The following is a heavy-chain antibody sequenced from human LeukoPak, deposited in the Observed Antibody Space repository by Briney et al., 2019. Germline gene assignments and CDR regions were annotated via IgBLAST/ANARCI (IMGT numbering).Heavy chain of an antibody. CDR3: ARVGQWLVQGRGASDY. D-gene: IGHD6-19*01. Sequence: ASVKASCKASGYTFTSYGISWVRQAPEQGLEWMGWISAYNGNTNYAQKLQGRVTMTTDTSTSTAYMELRSLRSDDTAVYYCARVGQWLVQGRGASDYWGQGALVTVSS. J-gene: IGHJ4*02. CDR2: ISAYNGNT. V-gene: IGHV1-18*04. CDR1: GYTFTSYG.